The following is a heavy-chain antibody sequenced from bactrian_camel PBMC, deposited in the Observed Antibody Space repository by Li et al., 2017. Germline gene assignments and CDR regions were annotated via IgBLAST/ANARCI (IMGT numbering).Heavy chain of an antibody. CDR1: GFTFKNFP. Sequence: HVQLVESGGGSAQPGGSLRLTCAASGFTFKNFPMTWVRQRPGQGLEWVSSIMQDSPRAEYADAVKGRFTISRDNAKDTLYLQMNSLKIEDTAVYYCALGSSRQATMTARGKGTQVTVS. CDR2: IMQDSPRA. V-gene: IGHV3-2*01. D-gene: IGHD3*01. J-gene: IGHJ4*01.